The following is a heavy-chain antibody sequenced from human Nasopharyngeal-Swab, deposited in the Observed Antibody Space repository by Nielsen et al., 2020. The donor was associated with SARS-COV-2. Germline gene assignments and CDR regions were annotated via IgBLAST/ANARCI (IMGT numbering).Heavy chain of an antibody. J-gene: IGHJ6*03. Sequence: SVKVSCKASGGTFSSYAISWVRQAPGQGLEWMGGIIPIFGTANYAQKFQGRVTITADESTSTAYMELSSLRSEDTAVYYYARVRVAAHRGEDYYYMDVWGKGTTVTVSS. D-gene: IGHD6-6*01. CDR3: ARVRVAAHRGEDYYYMDV. CDR2: IIPIFGTA. CDR1: GGTFSSYA. V-gene: IGHV1-69*13.